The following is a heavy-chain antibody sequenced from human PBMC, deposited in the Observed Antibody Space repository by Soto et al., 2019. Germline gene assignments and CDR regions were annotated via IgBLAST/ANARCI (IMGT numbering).Heavy chain of an antibody. CDR3: VRDRIVGKSYGLAHYYYGMDV. D-gene: IGHD5-18*01. Sequence: PGGSLRLSCAASGLAVNSNYMGWVRQAPGKGMEWVSIIYIGDNTYYADSVKGRFTISRDSAKNTLYLQMNSLRVEDTAVYYCVRDRIVGKSYGLAHYYYGMDVWGQGTTVTVSS. J-gene: IGHJ6*02. CDR2: IYIGDNT. V-gene: IGHV3-53*01. CDR1: GLAVNSNY.